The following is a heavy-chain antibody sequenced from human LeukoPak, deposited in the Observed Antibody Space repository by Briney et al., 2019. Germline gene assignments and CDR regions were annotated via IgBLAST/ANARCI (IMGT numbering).Heavy chain of an antibody. V-gene: IGHV4-30-2*01. CDR3: ARVSSGGYLDY. J-gene: IGHJ4*02. CDR1: GGSISGGGYS. Sequence: SETLSLTCAVSGGSISGGGYSWSWIPQPPGQGLEWIGYIYHSGSTYYNPSHKSRVTISVDRSKNQFSLKLSSVTAADTAVYYCARVSSGGYLDYWGQGTLVSVSS. D-gene: IGHD3-16*01. CDR2: IYHSGST.